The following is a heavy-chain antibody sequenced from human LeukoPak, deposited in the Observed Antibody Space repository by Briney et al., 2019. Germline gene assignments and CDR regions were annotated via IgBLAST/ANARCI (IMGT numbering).Heavy chain of an antibody. J-gene: IGHJ6*04. CDR3: ARDPGPRITMVRGVITDYYYGMDV. V-gene: IGHV1-18*01. D-gene: IGHD3-10*01. CDR2: ISAYNKR. Sequence: ASVKVSCKASGYTFTSYGINWVRQAPGQGLEWMGWISAYNKRNYAQKFQGRVTMTTDTSTSTAYMELRNLRSDDTAVYYCARDPGPRITMVRGVITDYYYGMDVWGKGTTVTVSS. CDR1: GYTFTSYG.